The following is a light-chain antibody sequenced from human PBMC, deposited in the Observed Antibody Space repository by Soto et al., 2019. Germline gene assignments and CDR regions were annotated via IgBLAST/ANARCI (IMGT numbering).Light chain of an antibody. CDR3: SSYAGSNKSV. Sequence: QSVLTQPPSASGTPGQRVTISCIGTSSDVGGYNYVSWYQQHPGKAPKLMIYEVSKRPSGVPDRFSGSKSGNTASLTVSGLQPEDEADYYCSSYAGSNKSVFGTGTKVTVL. V-gene: IGLV2-8*01. J-gene: IGLJ1*01. CDR1: SSDVGGYNY. CDR2: EVS.